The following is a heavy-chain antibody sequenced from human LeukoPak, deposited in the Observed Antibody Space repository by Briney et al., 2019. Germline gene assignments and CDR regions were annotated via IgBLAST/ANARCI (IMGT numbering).Heavy chain of an antibody. CDR1: GYTFTKSY. D-gene: IGHD5-18*01. CDR3: AREPTASSCYFDY. CDR2: TDPSSGNI. V-gene: IGHV1-46*01. Sequence: GASVKVSCKTSGYTFTKSYMHWVRQAPGQGLKWMGMTDPSSGNINYPKKFQGRVAVTRDTSTSTLYMELSSLRSDDTAVYYCAREPTASSCYFDYWGQGTLVTVSS. J-gene: IGHJ4*03.